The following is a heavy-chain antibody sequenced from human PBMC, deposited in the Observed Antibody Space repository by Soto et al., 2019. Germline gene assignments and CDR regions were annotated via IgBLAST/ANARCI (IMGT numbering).Heavy chain of an antibody. CDR1: GYPFTSSA. CDR3: ARDWHSSSWRY. Sequence: ASVKVSSKASGYPFTSSAFYWVRQAPGERLEWMGWINTGNGNTKYSQKFQGRVTITRDTSASTAYMELSSLRSEDTAVYYCARDWHSSSWRYWGQRTLVTVSS. V-gene: IGHV1-3*04. CDR2: INTGNGNT. J-gene: IGHJ4*02. D-gene: IGHD6-13*01.